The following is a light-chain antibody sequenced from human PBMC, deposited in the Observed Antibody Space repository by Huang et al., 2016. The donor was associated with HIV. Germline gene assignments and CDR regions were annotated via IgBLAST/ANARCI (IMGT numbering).Light chain of an antibody. J-gene: IGKJ1*01. CDR2: TAS. V-gene: IGKV1-27*01. Sequence: DIRMTQSPSSLSASVGDRVTITCRASQDINTYLAWYQQQPVRVPDLLIHTASILHSGVPSRFSGSGSGTNFTLSISSLRPEDVATYYCLKYNAAPRTFGQGTKVEIK. CDR3: LKYNAAPRT. CDR1: QDINTY.